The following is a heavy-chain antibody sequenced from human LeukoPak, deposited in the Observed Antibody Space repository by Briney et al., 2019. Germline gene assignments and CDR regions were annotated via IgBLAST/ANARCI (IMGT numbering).Heavy chain of an antibody. V-gene: IGHV3-23*01. CDR2: ISGSGGST. CDR3: AKVDRRPKPIVVVPAGADY. J-gene: IGHJ4*02. CDR1: GFTFSSYA. Sequence: GGSLRLSCAASGFTFSSYAMSWVRQAPGKGLEWVSAISGSGGSTYYADSVKGRFTISRDNSKNTRYLQMNSLRAEDTAVYYCAKVDRRPKPIVVVPAGADYWGQGTLVTVSS. D-gene: IGHD2-2*01.